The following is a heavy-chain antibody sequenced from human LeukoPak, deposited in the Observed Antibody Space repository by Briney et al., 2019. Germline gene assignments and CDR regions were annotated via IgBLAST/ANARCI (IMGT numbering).Heavy chain of an antibody. CDR3: ARGSRITMFGVVKFDY. Sequence: GGSLRLSCAASGFTVSTNYMSWVRQAPGKGLEWISVIYGGGSTYYADSVKGRFTISRDNAKNSLYLQMNSLRAEDTGVYYCARGSRITMFGVVKFDYWGQGTLVTVSS. D-gene: IGHD3-3*01. V-gene: IGHV3-53*01. J-gene: IGHJ4*02. CDR1: GFTVSTNY. CDR2: IYGGGST.